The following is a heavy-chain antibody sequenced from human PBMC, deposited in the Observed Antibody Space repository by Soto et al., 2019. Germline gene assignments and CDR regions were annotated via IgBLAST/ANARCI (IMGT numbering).Heavy chain of an antibody. CDR3: ARGKYYDSSGYYDY. Sequence: QVQLVESGGGVVQPGRSLRLSCADSGFTFRSYAMHWVRQAPGKGLEWVAVISYDGSNKYYADSVKGRFTISRDNSKNTLYLQMNSLRAEDTAVYYCARGKYYDSSGYYDYWGQGTLVTVSS. CDR1: GFTFRSYA. J-gene: IGHJ4*02. V-gene: IGHV3-30-3*01. CDR2: ISYDGSNK. D-gene: IGHD3-22*01.